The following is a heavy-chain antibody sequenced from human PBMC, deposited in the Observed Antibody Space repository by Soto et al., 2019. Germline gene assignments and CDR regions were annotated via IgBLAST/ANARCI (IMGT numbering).Heavy chain of an antibody. CDR2: ISYDGSNK. Sequence: GGSLRLSCAASGFTFSSYAMHWVRQAPGKGLEWVAVISYDGSNKYYADSVKGRFTISRDNSKNTLYLQMNSLRAEDTAVYYCARGAATNLYYFDYWGQGTLVTVSS. V-gene: IGHV3-30-3*01. CDR3: ARGAATNLYYFDY. CDR1: GFTFSSYA. J-gene: IGHJ4*02. D-gene: IGHD6-25*01.